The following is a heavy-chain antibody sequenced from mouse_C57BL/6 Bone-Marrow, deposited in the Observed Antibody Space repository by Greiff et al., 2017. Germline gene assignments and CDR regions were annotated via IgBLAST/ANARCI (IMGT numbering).Heavy chain of an antibody. CDR2: ISSGSSTI. CDR3: ATLYYYGSSRYCYFDV. CDR1: GFTFSDYG. V-gene: IGHV5-17*01. J-gene: IGHJ1*03. D-gene: IGHD1-1*01. Sequence: EVQRVESGGGLVKPGGSLKLSCAASGFTFSDYGMHWVRQAPEKGLEWVAYISSGSSTIYYADTVKGRFPIFRDNAKNTLFLQMTSLMSEDTAMYYCATLYYYGSSRYCYFDVWGTGTTVTVSS.